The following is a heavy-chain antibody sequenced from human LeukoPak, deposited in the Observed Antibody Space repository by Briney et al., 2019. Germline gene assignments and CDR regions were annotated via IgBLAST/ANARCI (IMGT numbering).Heavy chain of an antibody. CDR3: ARDYRRYSSGWHPKGMDV. J-gene: IGHJ6*02. Sequence: GGSLRLSCAASGFTFSSYSMNWVRQAPGKGLEWVSSISSSSSYIYYADSVKGRLTISRDNAKNSLYLQMNSLRAEDTAVYYCARDYRRYSSGWHPKGMDVWGQGTTVTVSS. CDR1: GFTFSSYS. V-gene: IGHV3-21*01. D-gene: IGHD6-19*01. CDR2: ISSSSSYI.